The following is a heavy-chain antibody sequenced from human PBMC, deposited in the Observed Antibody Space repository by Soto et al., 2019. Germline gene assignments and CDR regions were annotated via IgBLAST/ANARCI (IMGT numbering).Heavy chain of an antibody. CDR1: GYTFTSYA. J-gene: IGHJ3*02. CDR2: INGGNGNT. V-gene: IGHV1-3*01. CDR3: AKVRSGWLIFAAFDI. D-gene: IGHD3-3*01. Sequence: ASVKVSCKASGYTFTSYAMHWVRQAPGQRLEWMGWINGGNGNTKYSQKFQGRVSITRDTPASTAYMELSSLRSEDTAMYYCAKVRSGWLIFAAFDIWGQGTMVTVSS.